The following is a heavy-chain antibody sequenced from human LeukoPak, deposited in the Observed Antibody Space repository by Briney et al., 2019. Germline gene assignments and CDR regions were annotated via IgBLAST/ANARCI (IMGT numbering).Heavy chain of an antibody. J-gene: IGHJ4*02. CDR2: IYHSGST. CDR3: ARRYCSGGSCYEIDY. CDR1: GGSISSSNW. D-gene: IGHD2-15*01. V-gene: IGHV4-4*02. Sequence: SETLSLTRAVSGGSISSSNWWRWVRQPPRKGLEWVGGIYHSGSTNYNPSLKSRVTISVDKSKNQFSLKLSSVTAADTAVYYCARRYCSGGSCYEIDYWGQGTLVTVSS.